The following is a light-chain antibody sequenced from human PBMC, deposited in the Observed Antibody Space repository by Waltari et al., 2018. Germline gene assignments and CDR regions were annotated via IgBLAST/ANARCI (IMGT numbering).Light chain of an antibody. CDR1: QGINNE. V-gene: IGKV1-27*01. J-gene: IGKJ1*01. CDR3: QQDSTAPWT. CDR2: AAS. Sequence: DIQMTQSPSSLSASVGDRVTVTCRASQGINNELGWYQQKSGKAPTLLISAASSLQAGVSSRFSGGGSGTDFTLTISNLQPEDVATYYCQQDSTAPWTFGQGTKVEIK.